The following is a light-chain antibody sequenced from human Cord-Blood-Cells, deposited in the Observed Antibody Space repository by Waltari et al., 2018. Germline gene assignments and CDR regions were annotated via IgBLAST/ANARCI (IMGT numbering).Light chain of an antibody. J-gene: IGKJ2*01. Sequence: IVMTKSPATLSLSPGERATLSCRASQSVSSNLAWYQQKPGQAPRLLIYGASTRATGIPASFSGTGSGTEFTLTVGGLQSEDCAVYYCQQYNSWPHARRYTFGQGTKLEI. V-gene: IGKV3-15*01. CDR1: QSVSSN. CDR3: QQYNSWPHARRYT. CDR2: GAS.